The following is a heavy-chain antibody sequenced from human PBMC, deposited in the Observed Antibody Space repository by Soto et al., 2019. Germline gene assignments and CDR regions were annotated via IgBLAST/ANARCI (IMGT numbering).Heavy chain of an antibody. J-gene: IGHJ4*02. V-gene: IGHV4-39*01. Sequence: KPSETLSLTCTVSGGSISSSSYYWGWIRQPPGKGLEWIGSIYYSGSTYYNPSLKSRVTISVDTSKNQFSLKLSSVTAADTAVYYCARQTPYYDSSGYSDYWGQGTLVTVSS. CDR2: IYYSGST. CDR3: ARQTPYYDSSGYSDY. D-gene: IGHD3-22*01. CDR1: GGSISSSSYY.